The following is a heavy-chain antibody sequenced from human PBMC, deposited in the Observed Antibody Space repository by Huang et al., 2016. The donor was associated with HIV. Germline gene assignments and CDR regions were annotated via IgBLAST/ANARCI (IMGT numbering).Heavy chain of an antibody. J-gene: IGHJ4*02. D-gene: IGHD3-3*01. CDR2: IYTPGST. Sequence: VQLQESGPGLVKPSQTLSLSCNVSGASIASGSYFWNWIRQPAGGGLEWIGHIYTPGSTYYNPSLKSRVAVSSDTSKNQFSLSLRSVTAADTAVYFCARGRVTSSGVVQSYDYWGQGSLVTVSS. CDR3: ARGRVTSSGVVQSYDY. V-gene: IGHV4-61*09. CDR1: GASIASGSYF.